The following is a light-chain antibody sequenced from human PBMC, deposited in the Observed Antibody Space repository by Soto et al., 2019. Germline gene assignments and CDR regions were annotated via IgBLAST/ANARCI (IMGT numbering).Light chain of an antibody. V-gene: IGLV2-23*01. CDR3: CSYAGSSTWV. CDR2: EGS. J-gene: IGLJ3*02. CDR1: SSDVGSYNL. Sequence: QSALTQPASVSGSPGQSITISCTGTSSDVGSYNLVAWYQQHPGKAPKLTIYEGSKRPSGVSNRFSGSKSGNTASLTISGLQADDEADYYCCSYAGSSTWVFGGGTKLTVL.